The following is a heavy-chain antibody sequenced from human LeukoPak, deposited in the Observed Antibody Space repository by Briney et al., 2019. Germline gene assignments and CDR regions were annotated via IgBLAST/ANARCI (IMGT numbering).Heavy chain of an antibody. D-gene: IGHD1-26*01. CDR3: ARDSTYYYFDY. CDR2: ISYDGSNT. CDR1: GFPFSGYA. Sequence: PGRSLRLSCEASGFPFSGYAMHWVRQAPGKGLEWVAVISYDGSNTYYADSVKGRFTISRDTSKNTVYLQMSSLRDEDTAIYYCARDSTYYYFDYWGQGTLVTVSS. V-gene: IGHV3-30*14. J-gene: IGHJ4*02.